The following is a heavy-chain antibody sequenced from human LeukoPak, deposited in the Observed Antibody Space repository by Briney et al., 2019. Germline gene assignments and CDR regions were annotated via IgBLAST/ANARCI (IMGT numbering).Heavy chain of an antibody. CDR1: GFTFSSYA. CDR3: TSGSEWTSGVSDY. V-gene: IGHV3-21*01. Sequence: AGGSLRLSCAASGFTFSSYAMNWVRQAPGKGLEWVSSISGTSTHIYYADSVKGRFTISRDNAQNSLYLQMNSLRAEDTAVYYCTSGSEWTSGVSDYWGQGTLVTVSS. CDR2: ISGTSTHI. D-gene: IGHD3-3*01. J-gene: IGHJ4*02.